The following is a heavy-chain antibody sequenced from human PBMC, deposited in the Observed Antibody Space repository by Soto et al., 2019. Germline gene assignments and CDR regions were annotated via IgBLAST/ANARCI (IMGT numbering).Heavy chain of an antibody. J-gene: IGHJ4*02. CDR1: GYTFTGYY. CDR2: INPNSGGT. D-gene: IGHD4-17*01. V-gene: IGHV1-2*04. CDR3: ARGPTTVTNRKQNAQFDY. Sequence: ASVKVSCKASGYTFTGYYMHWVRQAPGQGLEWMGWINPNSGGTNYAQKFQGWVTMTRDTSISTAYMELSRLRSDDTAVYYCARGPTTVTNRKQNAQFDYWGQGTLVTVSS.